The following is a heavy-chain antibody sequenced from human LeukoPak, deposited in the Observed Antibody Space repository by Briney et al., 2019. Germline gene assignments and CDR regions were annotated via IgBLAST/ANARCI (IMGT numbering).Heavy chain of an antibody. CDR2: LSASGSST. CDR1: GFSFSNAW. J-gene: IGHJ4*02. CDR3: AKGSLSGDYIPAIDNYFDH. V-gene: IGHV3-23*01. Sequence: GGSLRLSCAASGFSFSNAWMNWVRQAPGKGLEWVSSLSASGSSTSYADSVKGRVTISRDNSKNTLYLQMNSLRADDTAVYYCAKGSLSGDYIPAIDNYFDHWGQGTLVTVSS. D-gene: IGHD4-17*01.